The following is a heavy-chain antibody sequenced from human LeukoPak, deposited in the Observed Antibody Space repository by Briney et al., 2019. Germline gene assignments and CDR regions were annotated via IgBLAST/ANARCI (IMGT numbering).Heavy chain of an antibody. CDR3: ARQGGAAAGYNWFDP. D-gene: IGHD6-13*01. V-gene: IGHV4-34*01. CDR2: IYYSGST. CDR1: GGSFSGYY. Sequence: SETLSLTCAVYGGSFSGYYWSWIRQPPGKGPEWIGSIYYSGSTYYNPSLKSRVTISVDTSKNQFSLKLSSVTAADTAVYYCARQGGAAAGYNWFDPWGQGTLVTVSS. J-gene: IGHJ5*02.